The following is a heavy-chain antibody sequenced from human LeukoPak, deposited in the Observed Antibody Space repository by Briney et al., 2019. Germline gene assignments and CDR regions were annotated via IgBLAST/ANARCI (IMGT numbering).Heavy chain of an antibody. CDR1: GGSFSGYY. J-gene: IGHJ4*02. CDR2: INHSGST. CDR3: ARGMYGDYGRWRGRPFFFDY. V-gene: IGHV4-34*01. Sequence: PPETLSLTCAVYGGSFSGYYWSWIRQPPGKGLEWIGEINHSGSTNYNPSLKSRVTISVDTSKNQFSLKLSSLTAADTAVYYCARGMYGDYGRWRGRPFFFDYWGQGTLVTVSS. D-gene: IGHD4-17*01.